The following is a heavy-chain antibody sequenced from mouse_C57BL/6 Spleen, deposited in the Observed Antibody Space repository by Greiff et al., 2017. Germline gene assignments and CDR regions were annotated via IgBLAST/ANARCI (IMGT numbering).Heavy chain of an antibody. D-gene: IGHD1-1*02. CDR3: ARRDYQDY. J-gene: IGHJ2*01. CDR1: GYTFTSYW. Sequence: VQLQQSGAELVKPGASVKLSCKASGYTFTSYWMQWVKQRPGQGLEWIGEIDPSDSYTNYNQKFKGKATLTVDTSSSTAYMQLSSLTSEDSAVYYCARRDYQDYWGQGTTLTVSS. CDR2: IDPSDSYT. V-gene: IGHV1-50*01.